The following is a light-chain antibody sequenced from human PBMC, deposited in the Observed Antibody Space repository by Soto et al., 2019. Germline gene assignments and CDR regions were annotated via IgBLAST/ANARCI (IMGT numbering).Light chain of an antibody. CDR1: QSVSSSY. CDR3: HQYGPIT. Sequence: PGERATLSCRASQSVSSSYLAWYHQKPGRAPRLLIYGASSRATGIPDRFSGSGSGTDFTLTISRLEPEDFAVSYPHQYGPITFGQGTRLEI. V-gene: IGKV3-20*01. CDR2: GAS. J-gene: IGKJ5*01.